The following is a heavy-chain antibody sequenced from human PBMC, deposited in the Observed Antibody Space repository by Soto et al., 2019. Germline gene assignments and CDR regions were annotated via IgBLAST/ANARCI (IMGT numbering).Heavy chain of an antibody. CDR3: AKDFESTGYYYGMDG. J-gene: IGHJ6*02. Sequence: QVQLVQSGAEVKKPGASVKVSCKASGYTFTSYAMHWVRQAPGQRLEWMGWINAGNGNTKYSQKLQGRVTITRDTTASTDYMELSSLRSEDTAVDYCAKDFESTGYYYGMDGWGQGTTVTVSS. CDR1: GYTFTSYA. V-gene: IGHV1-3*01. CDR2: INAGNGNT. D-gene: IGHD3-9*01.